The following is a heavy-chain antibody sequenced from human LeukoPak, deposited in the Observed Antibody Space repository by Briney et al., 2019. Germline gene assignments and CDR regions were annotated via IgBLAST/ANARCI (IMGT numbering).Heavy chain of an antibody. CDR2: INPSGGST. V-gene: IGHV1-46*01. J-gene: IGHJ6*03. D-gene: IGHD6-13*01. CDR1: GYTFTSYY. CDR3: ARDSRIAAAERTTKANYYTDV. Sequence: ASVKVSCKASGYTFTSYYMHWVRQAPGQGLEWMGIINPSGGSTSYAQKFQGRVTMTRDMSTSTVYMELSSLRSEDTAVYYCARDSRIAAAERTTKANYYTDVWGKGTTVTVSS.